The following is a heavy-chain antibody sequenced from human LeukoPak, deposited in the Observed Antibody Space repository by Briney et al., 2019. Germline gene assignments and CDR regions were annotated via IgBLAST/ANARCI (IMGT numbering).Heavy chain of an antibody. CDR1: GYTFTSYG. CDR3: ARAFADSSGYYYFDY. V-gene: IGHV1-18*01. Sequence: ASVKVSCKASGYTFTSYGISWVRQAPGQGLEWMGWISTYNGNTKYVQKLQGRVTMTTDTSTSTAYMELRSLRSDDTAVYYCARAFADSSGYYYFDYWGQGTLVTVSS. J-gene: IGHJ4*02. D-gene: IGHD3-22*01. CDR2: ISTYNGNT.